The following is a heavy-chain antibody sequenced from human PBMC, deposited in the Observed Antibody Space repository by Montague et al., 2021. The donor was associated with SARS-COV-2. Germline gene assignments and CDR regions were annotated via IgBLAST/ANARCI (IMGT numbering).Heavy chain of an antibody. D-gene: IGHD3-22*01. V-gene: IGHV4-34*01. Sequence: SETLSLTCAVYGGSFRGYYWYWIRQPPGRGLEWIGEINDSGSTDYNPSLKSRVIMSVDTSKNQFSLRLTSLTAADTAMYYCARSLFYYDPRGYPSGGRWFDPWGKGTLVIVSS. CDR1: GGSFRGYY. CDR2: INDSGST. CDR3: ARSLFYYDPRGYPSGGRWFDP. J-gene: IGHJ5*02.